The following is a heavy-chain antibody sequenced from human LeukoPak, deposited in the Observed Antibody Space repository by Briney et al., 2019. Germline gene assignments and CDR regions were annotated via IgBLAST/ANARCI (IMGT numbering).Heavy chain of an antibody. J-gene: IGHJ4*02. D-gene: IGHD6-19*01. CDR2: ISSSSTYT. Sequence: GGSLRLSCAASGFTFSSYRMNWVRQAPGKGLEWVSSISSSSTYTYYADSVRGRFTISRDNAKNSLYLQMNSLRAEDTAVYYCAKAGDIRYSSGWTFDSWGQGTLVTVSS. V-gene: IGHV3-21*04. CDR1: GFTFSSYR. CDR3: AKAGDIRYSSGWTFDS.